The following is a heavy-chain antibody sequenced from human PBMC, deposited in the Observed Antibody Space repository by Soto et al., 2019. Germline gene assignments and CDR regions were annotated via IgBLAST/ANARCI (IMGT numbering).Heavy chain of an antibody. V-gene: IGHV1-8*01. CDR3: ARDTNYEGRFDY. CDR1: GYTFTSYD. Sequence: QVPLVQSGAEVKKPGASVKVSCKASGYTFTSYDINWVRQATGQGLEWMGWMNPNSGNTGYAEKFQGRVTMTRNTSISTAYMELSSLRSEDTAVYYCARDTNYEGRFDYWGQGTLVTVSS. D-gene: IGHD4-4*01. CDR2: MNPNSGNT. J-gene: IGHJ4*02.